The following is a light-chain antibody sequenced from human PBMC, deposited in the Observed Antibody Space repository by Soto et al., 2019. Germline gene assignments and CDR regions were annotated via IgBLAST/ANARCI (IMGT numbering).Light chain of an antibody. CDR1: HIVSINY. Sequence: ETVLTQSPGTLSLSPGERATLSCRASHIVSINYLAWYQQKPGQAPRLLIYVASSRATGIPDRFSGSGSATDLTLTISRLEPEYYAVYYCQQYGNSPLTFGGGTKVDIK. J-gene: IGKJ4*01. CDR2: VAS. CDR3: QQYGNSPLT. V-gene: IGKV3-20*01.